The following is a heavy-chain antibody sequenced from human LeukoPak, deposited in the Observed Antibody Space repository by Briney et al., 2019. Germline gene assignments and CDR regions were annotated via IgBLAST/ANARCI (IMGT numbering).Heavy chain of an antibody. CDR1: GFSFSAYG. V-gene: IGHV3-23*01. J-gene: IGHJ6*03. CDR2: ISDRGENT. D-gene: IGHD6-19*01. Sequence: TGGSLRLSCAASGFSFSAYGMTWARHAPGKGLEWVSHISDRGENTNYADSVKGRFTISRDNAKNSLYLQMNSLKAEDTAVYYCARVVAVAGTGKKGSSYYSYYMDVWGKGTTVTVSS. CDR3: ARVVAVAGTGKKGSSYYSYYMDV.